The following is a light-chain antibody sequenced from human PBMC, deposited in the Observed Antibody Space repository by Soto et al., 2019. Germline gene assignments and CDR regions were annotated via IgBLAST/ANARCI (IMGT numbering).Light chain of an antibody. CDR3: LAYARGPDT. Sequence: DIQMAQSPSSLSASVGDRVTITCRASQGISNHLAWYQQKPGKDPKLLIYGASTLHSGVPSRFSGSGSGTDFTLAISSLPPVDGATYYSLAYARGPDTFGGGTKVEI. V-gene: IGKV1-27*01. CDR2: GAS. CDR1: QGISNH. J-gene: IGKJ4*01.